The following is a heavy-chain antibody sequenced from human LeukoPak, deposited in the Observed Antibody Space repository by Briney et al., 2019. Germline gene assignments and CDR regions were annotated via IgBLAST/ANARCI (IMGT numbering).Heavy chain of an antibody. D-gene: IGHD3-22*01. J-gene: IGHJ3*02. CDR3: AREHYYDSSGYYYGAFDI. CDR1: GFTFSSYW. V-gene: IGHV3-7*01. CDR2: IKQDGSEK. Sequence: GGSLRLSCAASGFTFSSYWMGWVRQAPGKGLEWVANIKQDGSEKYYVDSVKGRFTISRDNAKNSLYLQMNSLRAEDTAVYYCAREHYYDSSGYYYGAFDIWGQGTMVTVSS.